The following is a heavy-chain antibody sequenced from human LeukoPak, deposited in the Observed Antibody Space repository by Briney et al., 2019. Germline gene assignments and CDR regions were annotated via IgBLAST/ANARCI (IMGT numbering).Heavy chain of an antibody. D-gene: IGHD2-15*01. CDR1: GFTFSSFG. Sequence: PGGSLRLSCAASGFTFSSFGMSWVRQAPGKGLEWVSAISFTGGTAYYADSVKGRFTISRDNSKNTLYLQMNSLRAEDTAIYYCAKNGDRGAYCSGGSCYPYYYYNMDVWGKGTTVTISS. J-gene: IGHJ6*03. CDR3: AKNGDRGAYCSGGSCYPYYYYNMDV. V-gene: IGHV3-23*01. CDR2: ISFTGGTA.